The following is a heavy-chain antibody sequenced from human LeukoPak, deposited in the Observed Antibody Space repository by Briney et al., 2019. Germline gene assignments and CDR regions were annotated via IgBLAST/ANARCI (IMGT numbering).Heavy chain of an antibody. CDR2: ISAFNDNT. CDR3: AIDGLGYCSSTSCYGVRPPDY. D-gene: IGHD2-2*01. V-gene: IGHV1-18*01. J-gene: IGHJ4*02. Sequence: ASLKVSCKASGYTFTRYGISWVRQAPGQGLEWMGWISAFNDNTNYAQKLQGRVTMTTDTSTSTAYMELRSLRSDDTAVYYCAIDGLGYCSSTSCYGVRPPDYWGQGTLVTVSS. CDR1: GYTFTRYG.